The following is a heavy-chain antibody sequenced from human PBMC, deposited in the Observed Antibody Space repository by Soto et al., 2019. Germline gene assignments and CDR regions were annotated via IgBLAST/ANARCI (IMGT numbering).Heavy chain of an antibody. V-gene: IGHV1-69*02. J-gene: IGHJ4*02. CDR3: VSSVVTATLGY. CDR1: GGTFSTYT. Sequence: QLVQSGAEVMKAGSSVKVSCKASGGTFSTYTISWVRQAPGQGLEWMGRIIPILNVTNYAQKFQGRVTFTADKSTSTAYMELSSLRSEDAAVYYCVSSVVTATLGYWGQGTLVTVSS. D-gene: IGHD2-15*01. CDR2: IIPILNVT.